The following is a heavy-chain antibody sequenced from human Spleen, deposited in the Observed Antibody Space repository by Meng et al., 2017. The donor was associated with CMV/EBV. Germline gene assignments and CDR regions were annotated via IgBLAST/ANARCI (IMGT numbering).Heavy chain of an antibody. Sequence: SGFPFASYGMHWVRQAPGKGLEWVAFIRFDGRNKYFADSVKGRFTISRDNSRDTLYLRMSSLRSEDAAIYYCTTGREVAVGGAEYFQHWGQGTLVTVSS. V-gene: IGHV3-30*02. CDR1: GFPFASYG. CDR2: IRFDGRNK. D-gene: IGHD2-15*01. CDR3: TTGREVAVGGAEYFQH. J-gene: IGHJ1*01.